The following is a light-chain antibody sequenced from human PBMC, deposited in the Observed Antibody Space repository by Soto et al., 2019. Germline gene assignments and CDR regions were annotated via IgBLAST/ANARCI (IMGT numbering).Light chain of an antibody. CDR2: GAS. V-gene: IGKV3-20*01. CDR3: QQYGDLPPT. Sequence: EIVMTQSPATLSVSPRERPTLCCRASQSVTYDQLAWYRQTPGQAPRLLIYGASSRAAGIPDRFSGSGSGTDFTLTISRLEPEDFVVYHCQQYGDLPPTFGQGTKVDI. J-gene: IGKJ1*01. CDR1: QSVTYDQ.